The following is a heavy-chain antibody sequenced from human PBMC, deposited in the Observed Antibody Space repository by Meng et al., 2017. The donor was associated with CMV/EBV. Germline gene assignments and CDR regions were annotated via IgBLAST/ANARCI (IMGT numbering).Heavy chain of an antibody. J-gene: IGHJ6*02. CDR1: GGTFSSYS. D-gene: IGHD1-26*01. V-gene: IGHV1-69*02. CDR2: IIPILGIA. Sequence: SVQVSCKASGGTFSSYSISWVRQAPGQGREWMGRIIPILGIANYAQKYQGRVTITADKSTSTAYMELSSLRSEDTAVYYCAEYSGSYWGPDYGMDVWGQGTTVTVSS. CDR3: AEYSGSYWGPDYGMDV.